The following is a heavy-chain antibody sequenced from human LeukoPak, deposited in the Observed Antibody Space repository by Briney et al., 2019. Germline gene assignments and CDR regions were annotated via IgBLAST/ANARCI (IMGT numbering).Heavy chain of an antibody. CDR3: AKNFGDPLDI. CDR1: GFTSSHYG. J-gene: IGHJ3*02. V-gene: IGHV3-30*02. Sequence: GGSLRLSCVASGFTSSHYGMHWVRQASGKGLEWVAFIRFDGSNIHYADSVKGRFTITRDNSKNTLYLQMNNLRTEDMAVYFCAKNFGDPLDIWGQGTVVTVSS. D-gene: IGHD3-16*01. CDR2: IRFDGSNI.